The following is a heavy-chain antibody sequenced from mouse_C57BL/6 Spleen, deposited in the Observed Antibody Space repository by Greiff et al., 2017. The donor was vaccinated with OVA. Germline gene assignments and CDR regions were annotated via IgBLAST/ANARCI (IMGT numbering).Heavy chain of an antibody. CDR1: GYSITSGYY. J-gene: IGHJ4*01. D-gene: IGHD2-4*01. V-gene: IGHV3-6*01. Sequence: ESGPGLVKPSQSLSLTCSVPGYSITSGYYWYWIRQFPGNKLEWMGYISYDGSNNYNPSLKNRISITRDTSKNQFFLKLNSVTTEDTATYYCARDGDYDDYAMDYWGQGTSVTVSS. CDR2: ISYDGSN. CDR3: ARDGDYDDYAMDY.